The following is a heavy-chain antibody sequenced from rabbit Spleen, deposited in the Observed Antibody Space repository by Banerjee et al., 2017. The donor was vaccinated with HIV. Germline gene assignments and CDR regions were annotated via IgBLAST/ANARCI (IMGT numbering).Heavy chain of an antibody. V-gene: IGHV1S40*01. J-gene: IGHJ6*01. Sequence: QSLEESGGDLVKPGASLTLTCTASGFSFTYIDYLCWVRQPPGKGPEWIACVAAGVSLTSYYATWAKGRFTISKTSSTTVTLQMTSLTVADTATYFCARDTGSSFSSYGMALWGPGTLVTVS. CDR2: VAAGVSLTS. CDR3: ARDTGSSFSSYGMAL. CDR1: GFSFTYIDY. D-gene: IGHD8-1*01.